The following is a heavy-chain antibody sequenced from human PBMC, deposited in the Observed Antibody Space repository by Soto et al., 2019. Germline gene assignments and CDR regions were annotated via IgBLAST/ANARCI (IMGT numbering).Heavy chain of an antibody. D-gene: IGHD6-19*01. J-gene: IGHJ6*02. CDR2: ISWDGGST. V-gene: IGHV3-43D*03. Sequence: GGSLRLSCAASGFTFDDYAMHWVRQAPGKGLEWVSLISWDGGSTYYADSVKGRFTISRDNSKNSLYLQMNSLRAEDTALYYGAKDIGSGWYYGMDVWGQGTTVTVSS. CDR1: GFTFDDYA. CDR3: AKDIGSGWYYGMDV.